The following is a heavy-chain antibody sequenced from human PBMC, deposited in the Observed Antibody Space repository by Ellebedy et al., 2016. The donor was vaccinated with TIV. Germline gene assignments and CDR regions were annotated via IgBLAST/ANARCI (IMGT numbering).Heavy chain of an antibody. CDR3: ARDLDIAAAGTDY. Sequence: AASVKVSCKASGGTFSSYAISWVRQAPGQGLEWMGRIIPILGIANYAQKFQGRVTITADKSTSTAYMELSSLRSEDTAVYYCARDLDIAAAGTDYWGQGTTVTVSS. CDR1: GGTFSSYA. D-gene: IGHD6-13*01. V-gene: IGHV1-69*04. J-gene: IGHJ6*02. CDR2: IIPILGIA.